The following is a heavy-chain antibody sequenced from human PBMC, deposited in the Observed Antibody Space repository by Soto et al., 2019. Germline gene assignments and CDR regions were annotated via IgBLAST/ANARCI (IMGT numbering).Heavy chain of an antibody. CDR1: GFTFSSYS. D-gene: IGHD5-18*01. Sequence: PGGSLRLSCAASGFTFSSYSMNWVRQAPGKGPEWVSSISISGSYTNYAESVKGRLTISRDNAQNSVYLQMSSLRAEDTAVHYCAKDTGIQLWKNYYYYGMDVWGQGTTVTVSS. J-gene: IGHJ6*02. CDR2: ISISGSYT. V-gene: IGHV3-21*01. CDR3: AKDTGIQLWKNYYYYGMDV.